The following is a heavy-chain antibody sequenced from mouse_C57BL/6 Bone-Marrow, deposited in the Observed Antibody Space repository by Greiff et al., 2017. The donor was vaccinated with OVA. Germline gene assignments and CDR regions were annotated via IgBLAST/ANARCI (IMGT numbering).Heavy chain of an antibody. J-gene: IGHJ1*03. D-gene: IGHD3-2*02. Sequence: QVQLQQPGAELVKPGASVKLSCKASGYTFTSYWMHWVQQRPGQGLEWIGMIHPSSGSTNYNEKFKSKATLTVDKSSSTDYMQLSSLTSEDSAVYYCGRTRVQVRLSLDDWGKGTTVTVSS. CDR2: IHPSSGST. CDR3: GRTRVQVRLSLDD. V-gene: IGHV1-64*01. CDR1: GYTFTSYW.